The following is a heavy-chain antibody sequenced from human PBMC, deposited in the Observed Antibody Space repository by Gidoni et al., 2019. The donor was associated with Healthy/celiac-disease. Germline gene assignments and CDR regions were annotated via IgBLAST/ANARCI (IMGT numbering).Heavy chain of an antibody. D-gene: IGHD1-26*01. CDR3: ARGGGTSYFHY. V-gene: IGHV3-23*01. J-gene: IGHJ4*02. CDR1: GFTFSSYA. CDR2: ITGSGDST. Sequence: QLLESGGALVQPGGSLRLSCAASGFTFSSYAMSWVRQAPGEGLGWVSAITGSGDSTYCADSVKGRFTISRDNSMNTLYLQMNSLRAEDTALYFCARGGGTSYFHYWGRGTLVTVSS.